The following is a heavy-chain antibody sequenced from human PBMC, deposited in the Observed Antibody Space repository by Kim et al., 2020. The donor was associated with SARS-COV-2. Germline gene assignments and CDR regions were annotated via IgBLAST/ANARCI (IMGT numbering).Heavy chain of an antibody. CDR2: IRSKAYCGTT. Sequence: GGSLRLSCTASGFTFGDYAMSWFRQAPGKGLEWVGFIRSKAYCGTTEYAASVKGRFTISRDDSKSIAYLQMNSLKTEDTAVYYCTRVHSGYDYPSAFDLWGRGTLVTVSS. D-gene: IGHD5-12*01. CDR1: GFTFGDYA. V-gene: IGHV3-49*03. J-gene: IGHJ2*01. CDR3: TRVHSGYDYPSAFDL.